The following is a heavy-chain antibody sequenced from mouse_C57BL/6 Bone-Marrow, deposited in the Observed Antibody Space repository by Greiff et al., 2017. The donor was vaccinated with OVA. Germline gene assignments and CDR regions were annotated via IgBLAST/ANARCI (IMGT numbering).Heavy chain of an antibody. CDR3: ARRIPQLGWCAY. D-gene: IGHD4-1*02. V-gene: IGHV1-81*01. CDR2: IYPRSGNT. Sequence: QVQLQQSGAELARPGASVKLSCKASGYTFTSYGISWVKQRTGQGLEWIGEIYPRSGNTYYNEKFKGKATLTADKSSSTAYMELRSLTSEDSAVYFCARRIPQLGWCAYWGQGTLVTVSA. J-gene: IGHJ3*01. CDR1: GYTFTSYG.